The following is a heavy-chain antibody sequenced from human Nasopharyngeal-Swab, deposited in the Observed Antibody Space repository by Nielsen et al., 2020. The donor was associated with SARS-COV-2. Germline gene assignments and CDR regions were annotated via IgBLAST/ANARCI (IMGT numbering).Heavy chain of an antibody. D-gene: IGHD6-19*01. Sequence: GGSLRLSCAASGFSFDDYTMHWVRQAPRKGLEWVSLISWDGGNTYYADSVRGRFTISRDNSKNSLYLQMNSLRTEDTALYYCAKDSYSSGWIDYWGQGTLVTVSS. CDR3: AKDSYSSGWIDY. CDR1: GFSFDDYT. J-gene: IGHJ4*02. V-gene: IGHV3-43*01. CDR2: ISWDGGNT.